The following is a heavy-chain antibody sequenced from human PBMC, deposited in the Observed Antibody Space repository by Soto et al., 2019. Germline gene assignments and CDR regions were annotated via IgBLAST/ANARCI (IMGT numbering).Heavy chain of an antibody. CDR1: GFTFGSYW. CDR2: INGDGGRT. V-gene: IGHV3-74*01. J-gene: IGHJ4*02. CDR3: SRVTLWFGESPKS. D-gene: IGHD3-10*01. Sequence: EVQLVESGGGSVQTGGSLRISCAASGFTFGSYWMDWVRQAPGKSLVWVSRINGDGGRTTYADSVKGRFTISRDNAHNTLYLQMDSLTADDTAVYYCSRVTLWFGESPKSGGQGTLVTVSS.